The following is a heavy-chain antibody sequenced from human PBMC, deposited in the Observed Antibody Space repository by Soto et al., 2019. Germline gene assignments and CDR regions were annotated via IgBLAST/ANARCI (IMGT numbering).Heavy chain of an antibody. CDR2: ISSSGSYT. D-gene: IGHD3-10*01. CDR1: GFTFSDYY. V-gene: IGHV3-11*05. Sequence: QVQLVESGGGLVKPGGSLRLSCAASGFTFSDYYMSWIRQAPGKGLEWLSYISSSGSYTNYADSVKGRFTISRDNAKNSLSRQMNSLSAEDTAVYSCARDHQVRGPYDEWGQGTLVTVSS. CDR3: ARDHQVRGPYDE. J-gene: IGHJ4*02.